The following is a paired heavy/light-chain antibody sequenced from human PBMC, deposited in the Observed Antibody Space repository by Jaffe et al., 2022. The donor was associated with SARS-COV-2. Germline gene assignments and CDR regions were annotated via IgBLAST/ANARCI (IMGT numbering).Light chain of an antibody. CDR3: ATWDGRLHVYV. J-gene: IGLJ1*01. CDR2: DNN. CDR1: SSNIGNHY. Sequence: QSVLTQPPSVSAAPGQKVTISCSGSSSNIGNHYVSWYQQLPGTAPKLLIYDNNQRPSGIPDRFSGSKSGTSATLGITGLQTGDEADYHCATWDGRLHVYVFGSGTKVTVL. V-gene: IGLV1-51*01.
Heavy chain of an antibody. CDR1: GFIFSGSS. D-gene: IGHD3-10*01. J-gene: IGHJ3*02. CDR2: IRDRANSYET. V-gene: IGHV3-73*01. CDR3: ARVNPISDSYYDALDI. Sequence: LVESGGGLVQPGESLKLSCAASGFIFSGSSVHWVRQASGKGLEWVGRIRDRANSYETVYSGSLRGRFTISRDDSKSTAYLQMSSLKTEDTAVYYCARVNPISDSYYDALDIWGQGTTVTV.